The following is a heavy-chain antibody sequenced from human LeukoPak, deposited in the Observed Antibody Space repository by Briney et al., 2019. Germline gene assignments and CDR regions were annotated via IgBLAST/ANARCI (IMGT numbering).Heavy chain of an antibody. D-gene: IGHD3-22*01. V-gene: IGHV4-38-2*01. Sequence: LSETLSLTCALSGYFISSGYYWVWIRQPPGKGWDWLGSMYHSESTYYNPSVTNRVTIPVDTSKNQCSLKLSSVTAADTAVYYCARHRRITMIVVATDYYYYMTSGAKGPRSPSP. CDR1: GYFISSGYY. J-gene: IGHJ6*03. CDR3: ARHRRITMIVVATDYYYYMTS. CDR2: MYHSEST.